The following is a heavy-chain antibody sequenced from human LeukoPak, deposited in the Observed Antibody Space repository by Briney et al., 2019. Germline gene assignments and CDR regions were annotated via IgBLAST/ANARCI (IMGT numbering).Heavy chain of an antibody. CDR1: GFTFISYE. Sequence: GGSLRLSCAASGFTFISYEMNWVRQAPGKGLEWVSYISSSGSTIYYADSVKGRFTISRDNAKNSLCLQMNSLRVEDTAVYYCARAETGWLQHTSFDYWGQGTLVTVSS. J-gene: IGHJ4*02. V-gene: IGHV3-48*03. D-gene: IGHD5-24*01. CDR2: ISSSGSTI. CDR3: ARAETGWLQHTSFDY.